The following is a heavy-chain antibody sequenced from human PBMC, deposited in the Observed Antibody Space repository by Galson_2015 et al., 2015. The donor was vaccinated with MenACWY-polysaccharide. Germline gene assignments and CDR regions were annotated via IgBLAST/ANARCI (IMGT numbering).Heavy chain of an antibody. J-gene: IGHJ6*02. Sequence: SLRLSCAGSGFTVSSNYMTWVRQAPGKGLEWVSVVYICDMTYSADSVKGRFTVSRDDSKNTVYLQMNNLRPEDTAVYYCATSVSVTGPQVARYYYYAMDVWGQGAVVTVSS. D-gene: IGHD6-19*01. V-gene: IGHV3-66*02. CDR3: ATSVSVTGPQVARYYYYAMDV. CDR1: GFTVSSNY. CDR2: VYICDMT.